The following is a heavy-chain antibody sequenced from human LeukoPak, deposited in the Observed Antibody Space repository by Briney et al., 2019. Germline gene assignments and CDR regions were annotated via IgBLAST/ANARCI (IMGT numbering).Heavy chain of an antibody. D-gene: IGHD3-3*01. CDR2: ISSSGSTI. J-gene: IGHJ6*02. V-gene: IGHV3-11*04. Sequence: PGGSLRLSCAASGFTFSDYYMSWIRQAPGKGLEWVSYISSSGSTIYYADSVKGRFTISRDNAKNSLHLQMNSLRAEDTAVYYCARIPLLRFLSSQGYYYYYYGMDVWGQGTTVTVSS. CDR3: ARIPLLRFLSSQGYYYYYYGMDV. CDR1: GFTFSDYY.